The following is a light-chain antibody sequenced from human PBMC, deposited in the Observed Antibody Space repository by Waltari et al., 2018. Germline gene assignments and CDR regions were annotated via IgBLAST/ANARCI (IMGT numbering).Light chain of an antibody. Sequence: QSVLTQPPSASGTPGQRVTISCSGSNSNIGANFVYWYRQFPGTSPKLLIHGNDNRPSGVPDLFSGSNPGSSASLVISGLRSEDEADYYCAAWDDTLSGHSVFGTGTKVTVL. CDR2: GND. CDR3: AAWDDTLSGHSV. V-gene: IGLV1-47*01. CDR1: NSNIGANF. J-gene: IGLJ1*01.